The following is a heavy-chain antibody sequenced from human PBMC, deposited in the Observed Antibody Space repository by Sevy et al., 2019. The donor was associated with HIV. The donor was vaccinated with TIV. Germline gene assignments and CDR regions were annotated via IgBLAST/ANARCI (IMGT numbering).Heavy chain of an antibody. Sequence: ASVKVSCKASGGTFSSYAISWVRQAPGQGLEWMGRIIPIFGTANYAQKFQGRVTITADESTSTAYMELSSLRSEDTAVYSCARDRRLEVTPPYYYYMDVWGKGTTVTVSS. J-gene: IGHJ6*03. CDR3: ARDRRLEVTPPYYYYMDV. CDR2: IIPIFGTA. V-gene: IGHV1-69*13. CDR1: GGTFSSYA. D-gene: IGHD3-3*01.